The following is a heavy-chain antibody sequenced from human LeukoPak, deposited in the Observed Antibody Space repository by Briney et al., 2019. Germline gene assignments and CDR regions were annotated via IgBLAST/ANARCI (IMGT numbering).Heavy chain of an antibody. CDR2: IIPIFGTA. Sequence: SVKVSCKASGGTFSSYAISWVRQAPGQGLEWMGGIIPIFGTANYAQKFQGRVTITADESTSTAYMELSSLRSEDTAVYYYARSDEHPGFWFDPWGQGTLVTVSS. J-gene: IGHJ5*02. V-gene: IGHV1-69*13. CDR1: GGTFSSYA. CDR3: ARSDEHPGFWFDP. D-gene: IGHD1/OR15-1a*01.